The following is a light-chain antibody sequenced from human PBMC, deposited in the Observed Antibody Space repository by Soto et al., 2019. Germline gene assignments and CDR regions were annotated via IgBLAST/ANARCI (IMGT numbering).Light chain of an antibody. J-gene: IGLJ1*01. Sequence: VLTQPPSVSAAPGQKVTISFSGSSSNIGGNSVSWYQQLPGTAPKLLIYDDNKRPSGIPDRFSCSKSGTSATLGITGFQTGDEADDYCGSWDSRLSAYVFGTGTKDSVL. CDR2: DDN. CDR1: SSNIGGNS. CDR3: GSWDSRLSAYV. V-gene: IGLV1-51*01.